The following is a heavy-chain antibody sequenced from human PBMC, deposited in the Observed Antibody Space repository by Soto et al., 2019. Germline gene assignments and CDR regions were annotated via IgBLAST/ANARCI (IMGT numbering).Heavy chain of an antibody. V-gene: IGHV4-31*03. J-gene: IGHJ4*02. Sequence: TLSLTCTVSGGSISSGGYYWSWIRQHPGKGLEWIGYIYYSGSTYYNPSLKSRVTISVDTSKNQFSLKLSSVTAAGTAVYYCARVGPYYYDSSGYSPFDYWGQGTLVTVSS. CDR2: IYYSGST. CDR3: ARVGPYYYDSSGYSPFDY. D-gene: IGHD3-22*01. CDR1: GGSISSGGYY.